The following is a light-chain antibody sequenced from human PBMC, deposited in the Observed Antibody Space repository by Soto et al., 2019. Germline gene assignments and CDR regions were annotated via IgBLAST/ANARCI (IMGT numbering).Light chain of an antibody. CDR2: GAS. CDR1: QSVSSN. CDR3: QQFNNWPHT. J-gene: IGKJ2*01. Sequence: DIVMTQSPATLSVSPGERATLSCRASQSVSSNLAWYQQKPGQAPRLLIYGASTRATGIPARFSGSGSGTEFTLSISSLQSTDLAVYYCQQFNNWPHTLGQGTKV. V-gene: IGKV3-15*01.